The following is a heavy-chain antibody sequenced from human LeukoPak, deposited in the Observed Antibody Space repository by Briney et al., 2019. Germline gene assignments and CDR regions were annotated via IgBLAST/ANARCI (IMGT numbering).Heavy chain of an antibody. CDR3: AREGYYYDSSGYYRDAFDI. D-gene: IGHD3-22*01. V-gene: IGHV4-31*03. CDR1: GGSISSGGYY. Sequence: SKTLSLTCTVSGGSISSGGYYWSWIRQHPGKGLEWIGYIYYSGSTYYNPSLKSRVTISVDKSKNQFSLKLSSVTAADTAVYYCAREGYYYDSSGYYRDAFDIWGQGTMVTVSS. J-gene: IGHJ3*02. CDR2: IYYSGST.